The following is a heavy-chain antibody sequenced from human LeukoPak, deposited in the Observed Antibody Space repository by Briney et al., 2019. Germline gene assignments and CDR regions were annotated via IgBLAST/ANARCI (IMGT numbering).Heavy chain of an antibody. D-gene: IGHD4-17*01. V-gene: IGHV3-66*04. CDR2: IYSGGST. Sequence: GGSLRLSCAASGFTVSSNYMSWVRQAPRKGLQWVSVIYSGGSTYYADSVKGRFTISRDNSKNTLYLQMNSLRAEDTAVYYCARPTTVTLADAFDIWGQGTMVTVSS. J-gene: IGHJ3*02. CDR1: GFTVSSNY. CDR3: ARPTTVTLADAFDI.